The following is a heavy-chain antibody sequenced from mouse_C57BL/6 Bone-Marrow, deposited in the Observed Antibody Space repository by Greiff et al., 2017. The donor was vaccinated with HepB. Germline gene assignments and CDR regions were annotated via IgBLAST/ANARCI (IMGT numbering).Heavy chain of an antibody. J-gene: IGHJ2*01. CDR3: ARGLRFDY. CDR1: GFSLTSYG. CDR2: IWSGGST. V-gene: IGHV2-2*01. Sequence: VKLVESGPGLVQPSQSLSITCTVSGFSLTSYGVHWVRQSPGKGLEWLGVIWSGGSTDYNAAFIYRLSISKDNSKSQVFFKMNSLQADDTAIYYCARGLRFDYWGQGTTLTVSS. D-gene: IGHD1-1*01.